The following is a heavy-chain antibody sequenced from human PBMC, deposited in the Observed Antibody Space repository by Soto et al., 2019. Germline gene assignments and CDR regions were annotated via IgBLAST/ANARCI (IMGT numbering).Heavy chain of an antibody. CDR3: ARDNIVVVVAYCGGDCYSGDYFDY. CDR1: GGSISSSSYY. J-gene: IGHJ4*02. Sequence: SETLSLTCTVSGGSISSSSYYWGWIRQPPGKGLEWIGSIYYSGSTYYNPSLKSRVTISVDTSKNQFSLKLSSVTAADTAVYYCARDNIVVVVAYCGGDCYSGDYFDYWGQGTLVTVSS. D-gene: IGHD2-21*02. CDR2: IYYSGST. V-gene: IGHV4-39*01.